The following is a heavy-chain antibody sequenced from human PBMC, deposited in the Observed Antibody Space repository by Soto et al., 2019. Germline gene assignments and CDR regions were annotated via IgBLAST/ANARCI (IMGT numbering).Heavy chain of an antibody. J-gene: IGHJ4*02. CDR2: ISSSSSYI. Sequence: EVQLVESGGGLVKPGGSLRLSCAASGFTFSSYSMNWVRQAPGKGLEWVSSISSSSSYIYYADSVKGRFTISRDNAKNSLYLQMNSLSAEDTAVYYCARDLGFHYSSSAPSGYWGQGTLVTVSS. CDR1: GFTFSSYS. D-gene: IGHD6-6*01. CDR3: ARDLGFHYSSSAPSGY. V-gene: IGHV3-21*01.